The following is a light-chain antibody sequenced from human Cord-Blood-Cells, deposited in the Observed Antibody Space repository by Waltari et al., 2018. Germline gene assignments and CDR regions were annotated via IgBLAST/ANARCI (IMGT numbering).Light chain of an antibody. Sequence: EIVMTQSPATLSVSPGERATISCRASQSVSSNLAWYQQKPGQAPRLLIYGASTRATGIPARFSGSGSGTEFTLTISSLQSEEFAVYYCQQYNNWPAITFGQGTRLEIK. CDR1: QSVSSN. CDR3: QQYNNWPAIT. J-gene: IGKJ5*01. CDR2: GAS. V-gene: IGKV3-15*01.